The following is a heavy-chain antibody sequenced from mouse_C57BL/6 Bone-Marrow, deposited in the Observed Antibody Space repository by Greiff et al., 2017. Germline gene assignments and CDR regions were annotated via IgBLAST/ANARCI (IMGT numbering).Heavy chain of an antibody. CDR1: GYTFTDYY. Sequence: QVQLQQSGAELVRPGASVKLSCKASGYTFTDYYINWVKQRPGQGLEWIARIYPGSGNTYYNEKFKGKATLTAEKSSSPAYMQLSSLTSEDSAVYFGASTVVDWYFDVWGTGTTVTVSS. J-gene: IGHJ1*03. D-gene: IGHD1-1*01. CDR2: IYPGSGNT. CDR3: ASTVVDWYFDV. V-gene: IGHV1-76*01.